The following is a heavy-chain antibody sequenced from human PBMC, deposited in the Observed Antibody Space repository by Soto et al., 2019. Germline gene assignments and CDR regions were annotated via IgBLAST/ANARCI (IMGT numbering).Heavy chain of an antibody. Sequence: GGSLRLSCAASGFTFSSYSMNWVRQAPGKGLEWVSYISSSSSTIYYADSVKGRFTISRDNAKNSLYLQMNSLRAEDTAVYYCARDPTYDYVWGSYLSYGMDVWGQGTSVTVSS. V-gene: IGHV3-48*01. CDR2: ISSSSSTI. J-gene: IGHJ6*02. CDR1: GFTFSSYS. D-gene: IGHD3-16*02. CDR3: ARDPTYDYVWGSYLSYGMDV.